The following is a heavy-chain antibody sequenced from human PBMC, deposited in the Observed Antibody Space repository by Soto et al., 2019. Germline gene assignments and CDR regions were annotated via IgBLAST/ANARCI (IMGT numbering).Heavy chain of an antibody. V-gene: IGHV4-34*01. Sequence: LSLTCSVYGGSFSGYYWSWIRQPPGKGLEWIGEINHSGSTNYNPSLKSRVTISVDTSKNQFSLKLSSVTAADTAVYYCARVLDTAMVLDYWGQGTLVTVS. CDR3: ARVLDTAMVLDY. J-gene: IGHJ4*02. CDR2: INHSGST. D-gene: IGHD5-18*01. CDR1: GGSFSGYY.